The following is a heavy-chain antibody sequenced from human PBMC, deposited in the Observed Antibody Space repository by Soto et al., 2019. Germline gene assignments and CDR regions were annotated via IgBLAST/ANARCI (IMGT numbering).Heavy chain of an antibody. V-gene: IGHV2-5*02. J-gene: IGHJ6*02. CDR2: IYWDDDK. CDR3: IQSRCGGDCLQSYASHYYYGMDV. CDR1: GFSLSTSGVG. Sequence: QITLKESGPTLVKPTQTLTLTCTFSGFSLSTSGVGVGWIRQPPGKALEWLALIYWDDDKRYSPSLRSRLAINKDTSKHQVVLTMPNMDPVDTATYYCIQSRCGGDCLQSYASHYYYGMDVWGQGTTVTVSS. D-gene: IGHD2-21*02.